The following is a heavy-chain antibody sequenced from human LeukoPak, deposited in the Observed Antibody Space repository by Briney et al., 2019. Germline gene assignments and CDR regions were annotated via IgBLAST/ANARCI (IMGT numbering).Heavy chain of an antibody. Sequence: PGGSLRLSRAASGFTFSSCGMHWVRQAPGKGLEWVAFIRYDGSNKYYADSVKGRFTISRDNSKNTLYLQMNSLRAEDAAVYYCAKDLIVVVSAAKEDVSDYWGQGTLVTVSS. J-gene: IGHJ4*02. CDR1: GFTFSSCG. CDR2: IRYDGSNK. CDR3: AKDLIVVVSAAKEDVSDY. D-gene: IGHD2-2*01. V-gene: IGHV3-30*02.